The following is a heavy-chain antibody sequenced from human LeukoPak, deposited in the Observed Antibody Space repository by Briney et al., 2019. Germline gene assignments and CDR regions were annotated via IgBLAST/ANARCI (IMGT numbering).Heavy chain of an antibody. D-gene: IGHD1-1*01. CDR2: IYHNGNT. CDR3: ASGTTTGTAPWDY. Sequence: SETLSLTCTVSGGSITGGGYYWSWIRQHPGKGLEWIGYIYHNGNTYYNPSLKSRVTISVDTSKNQFSLGLSSVTAADSAVYYCASGTTTGTAPWDYWGQGTLVTVSS. CDR1: GGSITGGGYY. J-gene: IGHJ4*02. V-gene: IGHV4-31*03.